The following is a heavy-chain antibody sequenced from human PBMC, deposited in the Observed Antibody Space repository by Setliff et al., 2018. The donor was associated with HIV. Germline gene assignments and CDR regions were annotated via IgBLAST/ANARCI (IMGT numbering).Heavy chain of an antibody. Sequence: PSETLSLTFTVSGDSISNYYWSWIRQPPGKGLEWIGYMYYTGSTNYNPSLKSRVTISVDTSKNQFSLKLSSVTAADTAVYYCARGTIYFDYWGQGTLVTVSS. CDR1: GDSISNYY. D-gene: IGHD1-7*01. CDR2: MYYTGST. J-gene: IGHJ4*02. CDR3: ARGTIYFDY. V-gene: IGHV4-59*01.